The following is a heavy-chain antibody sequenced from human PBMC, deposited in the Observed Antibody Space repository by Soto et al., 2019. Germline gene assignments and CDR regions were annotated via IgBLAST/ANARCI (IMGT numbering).Heavy chain of an antibody. CDR2: ISGRGDSV. CDR3: ARSYSSRWYFVYYYYGMDV. Sequence: EVQLLESGGGLVQPGGSLRLSCAASGFTFSSYAMTWVRQAPGKGLEWVSTISGRGDSVYYADSVKGRFTISRDNSKNTVYLQMNSLRAEDTAVYYCARSYSSRWYFVYYYYGMDVWGQGTTVTVSS. J-gene: IGHJ6*02. CDR1: GFTFSSYA. V-gene: IGHV3-23*01. D-gene: IGHD6-13*01.